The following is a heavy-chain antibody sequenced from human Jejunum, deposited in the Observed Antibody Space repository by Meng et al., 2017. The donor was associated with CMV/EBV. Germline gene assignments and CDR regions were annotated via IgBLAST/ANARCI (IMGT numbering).Heavy chain of an antibody. J-gene: IGHJ4*02. D-gene: IGHD1-7*01. CDR1: GFPLSGYA. CDR2: ITGSGDTT. CDR3: AQTWNWLPFEY. Sequence: CATSGFPLSGYAINWVRQAPGKGLEWVSSITGSGDTTYYADSVKGRFTISRDNSKDTLNLLMNSLRAEDTAVYYCAQTWNWLPFEYWGQGTLVTVSS. V-gene: IGHV3-23*01.